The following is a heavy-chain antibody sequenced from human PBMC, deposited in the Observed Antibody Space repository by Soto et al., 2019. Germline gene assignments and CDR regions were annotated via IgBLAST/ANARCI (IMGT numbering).Heavy chain of an antibody. V-gene: IGHV1-18*04. CDR1: GYPLTSYG. CDR3: ARDYVAEGRAEWPLGDYGMDV. CDR2: ISAYNGNT. D-gene: IGHD3-3*01. J-gene: IGHJ6*02. Sequence: XSVKVSCDASGYPLTSYGSSWVRQAPGQGLEWMGWISAYNGNTNYAQKLQGRVTMTTDTSTSTAYMELRSLRSDDTAVYYCARDYVAEGRAEWPLGDYGMDVWGQGTTVTVSS.